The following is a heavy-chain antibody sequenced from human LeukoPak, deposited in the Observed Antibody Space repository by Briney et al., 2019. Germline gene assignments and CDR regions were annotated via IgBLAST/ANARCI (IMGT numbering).Heavy chain of an antibody. CDR1: GGSISRSNYY. CDR2: INYSGNT. CDR3: ARYWGPYDNSGSYFDY. J-gene: IGHJ4*02. Sequence: SETLSLTCTVSGGSISRSNYYWVWLRQPPGKGLEWIATINYSGNTYYNPPLKSRVTISVDTSKNQFSLKLSSVTAADTAVYYRARYWGPYDNSGSYFDYWGQGTLVTVSS. D-gene: IGHD3-22*01. V-gene: IGHV4-39*01.